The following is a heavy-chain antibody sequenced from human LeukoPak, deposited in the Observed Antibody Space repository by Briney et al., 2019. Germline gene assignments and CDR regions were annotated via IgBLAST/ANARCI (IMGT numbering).Heavy chain of an antibody. D-gene: IGHD3-16*01. V-gene: IGHV1-69*02. CDR3: ARIGRWGTQVDY. Sequence: VASVKVSCKASGGTFSSYTISWVRQAPGQGLEWMGRIIPILGIANYAQKFQGRVTITADKSTSTAYMGLSSLRSEDTAVYYCARIGRWGTQVDYWGQGILVTVSS. CDR2: IIPILGIA. CDR1: GGTFSSYT. J-gene: IGHJ4*02.